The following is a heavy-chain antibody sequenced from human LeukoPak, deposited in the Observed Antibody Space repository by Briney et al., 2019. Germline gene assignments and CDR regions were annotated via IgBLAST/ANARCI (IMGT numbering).Heavy chain of an antibody. CDR2: INPNSGGT. CDR3: ARTERHYDCYYYMDV. CDR1: GYTFTGYY. V-gene: IGHV1-2*02. D-gene: IGHD5-24*01. J-gene: IGHJ6*03. Sequence: ASVKVSCKASGYTFTGYYMHWVRQAPGQGLEWMGWINPNSGGTNYAQKFQGRVTMTRDTSISTAYMELSRLRSDDTAVYYCARTERHYDCYYYMDVWGKGTMVTVSS.